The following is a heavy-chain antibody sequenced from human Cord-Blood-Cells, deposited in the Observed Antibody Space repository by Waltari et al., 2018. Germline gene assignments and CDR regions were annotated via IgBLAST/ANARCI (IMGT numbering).Heavy chain of an antibody. Sequence: QVQLVQSGAEVKKPGASVKVSCKASGYPFTSYYMHWVRQAPGQGLEWMGIINPSGGSTSYAQKFQGRVTMTRDTSTSTVYMELSSLRSEDTAVYYCARDKRRGYSYSDAFDIWGQGTMVTVSS. V-gene: IGHV1-46*01. J-gene: IGHJ3*02. D-gene: IGHD5-18*01. CDR1: GYPFTSYY. CDR3: ARDKRRGYSYSDAFDI. CDR2: INPSGGST.